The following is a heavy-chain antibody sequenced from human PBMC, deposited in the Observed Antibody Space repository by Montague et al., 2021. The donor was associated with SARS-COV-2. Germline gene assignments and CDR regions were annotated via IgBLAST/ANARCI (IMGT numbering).Heavy chain of an antibody. J-gene: IGHJ6*02. Sequence: TLSLTCTVSGGSVNSGDYFWTWIRQPAGKRLEWIGRVYTTGNTNYNPSLKSRVTISVDTSKNQFSLKLTSVTAADTARYYCASQRGELRFSSTYWGGIPESGDQQCCYCAIDVWGQGTMVTVSS. D-gene: IGHD6-6*01. V-gene: IGHV4-61*02. CDR1: GGSVNSGDYF. CDR2: VYTTGNT. CDR3: ASQRGELRFSSTYWGGIPESGDQQCCYCAIDV.